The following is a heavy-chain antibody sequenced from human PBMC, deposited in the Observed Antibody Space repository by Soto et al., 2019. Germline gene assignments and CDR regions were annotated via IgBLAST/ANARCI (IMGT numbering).Heavy chain of an antibody. CDR1: GGAIRCNT. CDR2: IIPILGIA. D-gene: IGHD2-15*01. J-gene: IGHJ4*02. CDR3: ARDLFGGYCSGGSCYSFDY. V-gene: IGHV1-69*02. Sequence: GASVKVSWKDSGGAIRCNTICWARQAPGQGLEWMGRIIPILGIANYAQKFQGRVTITADKSTSTAYMELSSLRSEDTAVYYCARDLFGGYCSGGSCYSFDYWGRGALATV.